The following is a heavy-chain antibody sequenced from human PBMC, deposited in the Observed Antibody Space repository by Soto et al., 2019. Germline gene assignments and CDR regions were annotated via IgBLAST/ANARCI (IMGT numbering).Heavy chain of an antibody. CDR1: GGSFSGYY. Sequence: SETLSLTCAVYGGSFSGYYWSWIRQPPGKGLEWIGEINHSGSTNYNPSLKSRVTISVDTSKNQFSLKLSSVTAADTAVYYCVRSWSSAVTATDVFDIWGQGTMVTVSS. CDR2: INHSGST. CDR3: VRSWSSAVTATDVFDI. V-gene: IGHV4-34*01. D-gene: IGHD2-21*02. J-gene: IGHJ3*02.